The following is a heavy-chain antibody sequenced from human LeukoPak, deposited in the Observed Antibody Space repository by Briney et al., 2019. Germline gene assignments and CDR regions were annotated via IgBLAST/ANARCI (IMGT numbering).Heavy chain of an antibody. J-gene: IGHJ4*02. CDR2: INSDGSST. V-gene: IGHV3-74*01. CDR1: GFTFSSYW. CDR3: ARTYSGSYWVAFDY. Sequence: GGSLRLSCAASGFTFSSYWMHWVRQAPGKGLVWVSRINSDGSSTRYADSVKGRFTISRDNAKNTLYLQMNSLRAEGTAVYYCARTYSGSYWVAFDYWGQGTLVTVSS. D-gene: IGHD1-26*01.